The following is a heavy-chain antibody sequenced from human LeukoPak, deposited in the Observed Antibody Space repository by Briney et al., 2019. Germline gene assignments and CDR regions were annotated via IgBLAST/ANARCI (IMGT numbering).Heavy chain of an antibody. CDR1: GVSVISGRFY. CDR3: ARTTVGTNDRPFDT. Sequence: SETLSLTCTVSGVSVISGRFYWSCVRQTPGKGLGWIRYIYYNEKNKYNTALESRVTISLDKSKNQFSMRLTSVTAADTAIYCCARTTVGTNDRPFDTWGQGTLVPVSS. J-gene: IGHJ3*02. V-gene: IGHV4-61*01. CDR2: IYYNEKN. D-gene: IGHD6-13*01.